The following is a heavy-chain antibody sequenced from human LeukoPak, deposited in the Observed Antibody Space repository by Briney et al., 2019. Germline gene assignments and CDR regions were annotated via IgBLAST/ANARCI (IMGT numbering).Heavy chain of an antibody. Sequence: GGSLRLSCGASGFTFSSYGMHWVRQAPGKGLEWVAFIRFDGNNKYYAVSVKGRFTISRDISMNTLSLQMNSLRADDTAVYFCASSYRSTWYPIDYWGQGTLVTVSS. CDR2: IRFDGNNK. J-gene: IGHJ4*02. CDR3: ASSYRSTWYPIDY. D-gene: IGHD6-13*01. V-gene: IGHV3-30*02. CDR1: GFTFSSYG.